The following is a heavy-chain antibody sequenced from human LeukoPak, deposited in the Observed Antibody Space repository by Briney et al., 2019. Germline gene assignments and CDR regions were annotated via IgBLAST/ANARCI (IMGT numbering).Heavy chain of an antibody. Sequence: LGESLKISCKGSGYSFTSYWIGWVRQMPGKGLEWMGIIYPGDSDTRYSPSFQGQVTISADKSISTAYLQWSSLKASDTAMYYCARHKFPIRRSDAFDIWGQGTMVTVSS. CDR2: IYPGDSDT. J-gene: IGHJ3*02. V-gene: IGHV5-51*01. CDR1: GYSFTSYW. D-gene: IGHD2-21*01. CDR3: ARHKFPIRRSDAFDI.